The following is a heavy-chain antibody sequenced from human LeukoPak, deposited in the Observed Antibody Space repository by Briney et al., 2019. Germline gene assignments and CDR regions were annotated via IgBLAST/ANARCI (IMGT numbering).Heavy chain of an antibody. J-gene: IGHJ4*02. V-gene: IGHV3-30-3*01. CDR2: ISYDGSNK. CDR3: TRGNIVATSDY. Sequence: GGSLRLSCAASGFTFSSYAMHWVRQAPGKGLEWVAVISYDGSNKYYADSVKGRFTISRDNSKNTLYLQMNSLRAEDTAVYYCTRGNIVATSDYWGQGTLVTVSS. D-gene: IGHD5-12*01. CDR1: GFTFSSYA.